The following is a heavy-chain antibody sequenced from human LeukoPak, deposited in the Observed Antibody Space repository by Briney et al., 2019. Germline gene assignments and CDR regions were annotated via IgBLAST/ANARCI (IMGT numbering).Heavy chain of an antibody. V-gene: IGHV3-7*01. CDR1: AFTYSDYW. CDR2: IKQDGSDR. J-gene: IGHJ6*03. D-gene: IGHD2-21*01. Sequence: GGSLRLCCTVSAFTYSDYWMIWVRQVLGKGLQWVADIKQDGSDRLYVDSVKGRFAISRDNAKNSVYLQINSLRGEDTAVYYCARLYCGVGICYSYYMDVWGKGTTVTVSS. CDR3: ARLYCGVGICYSYYMDV.